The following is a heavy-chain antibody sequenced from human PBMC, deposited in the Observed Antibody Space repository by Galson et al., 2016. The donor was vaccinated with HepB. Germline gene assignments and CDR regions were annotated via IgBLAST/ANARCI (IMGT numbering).Heavy chain of an antibody. CDR3: ARLPYFYDGGEGY. CDR2: IIPIFGTA. J-gene: IGHJ4*02. CDR1: GRPFNSYA. V-gene: IGHV1-69*13. D-gene: IGHD3-22*01. Sequence: SVKVSCKASGRPFNSYAISWVRQAPGQGLEWMGGIIPIFGTANYAQKFQGRVTITADELMSTGYMELSGLRSEDTAVYYCARLPYFYDGGEGYWGQGTLVTVSS.